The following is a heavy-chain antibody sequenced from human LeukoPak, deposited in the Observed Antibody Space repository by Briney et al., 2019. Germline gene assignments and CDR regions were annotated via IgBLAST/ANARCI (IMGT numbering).Heavy chain of an antibody. CDR3: ASTTRGLLYSYFDY. V-gene: IGHV3-23*01. CDR2: ISGSGGST. CDR1: GFTFSSYG. J-gene: IGHJ4*02. Sequence: GGSLRLSCAASGFTFSSYGMSWVRQAPGKGLEWVSAISGSGGSTYYADSVKGRFTISRDNSKNTLYLQMNSLRAEDTAVYYCASTTRGLLYSYFDYWGQGTLVTVSS. D-gene: IGHD1-26*01.